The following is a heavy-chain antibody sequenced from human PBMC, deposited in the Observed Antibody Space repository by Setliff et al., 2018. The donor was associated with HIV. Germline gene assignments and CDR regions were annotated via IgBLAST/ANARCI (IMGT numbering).Heavy chain of an antibody. V-gene: IGHV4-31*03. Sequence: SETLSLTCTVSGGSISTGGYYWSWIRQHPGKGLEWIGYIYSSGGTYYNPSLKSRVTISVDTSKNQLSLKLNSVTAADTAVYFCAREIYGGNSRPFDYWGQGTQVTVSS. CDR1: GGSISTGGYY. D-gene: IGHD4-17*01. CDR3: AREIYGGNSRPFDY. CDR2: IYSSGGT. J-gene: IGHJ4*02.